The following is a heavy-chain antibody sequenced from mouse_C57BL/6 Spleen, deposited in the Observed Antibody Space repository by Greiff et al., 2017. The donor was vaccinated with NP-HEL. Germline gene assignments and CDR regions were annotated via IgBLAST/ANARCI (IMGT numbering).Heavy chain of an antibody. CDR1: GYTFTSYT. Sequence: VQLQQSGAELVKPGASVKMSCKASGYTFTSYTMHWVNQRPGQGLEWIGYINPSSGYTKYNQKFKDKATLTADKSSSTAYMQLSSLTSEDSAVYYCARKRTRASYWGQGTTLTVSS. J-gene: IGHJ2*01. CDR3: ARKRTRASY. D-gene: IGHD3-1*01. CDR2: INPSSGYT. V-gene: IGHV1-4*01.